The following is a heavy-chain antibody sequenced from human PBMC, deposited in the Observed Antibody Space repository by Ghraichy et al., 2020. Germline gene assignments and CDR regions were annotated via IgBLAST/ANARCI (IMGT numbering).Heavy chain of an antibody. CDR1: GGSFSGYY. J-gene: IGHJ5*02. Sequence: SETLSLTCAVYGGSFSGYYWSWIRQPPGKGLEWIGEINHSGSTNYNPSLKSRVTISVDTSKNQFSLKLSSVTAADTAVYYCARGRALQWLVRGNWFDPWGQGTLVTVSS. V-gene: IGHV4-34*01. CDR3: ARGRALQWLVRGNWFDP. D-gene: IGHD6-19*01. CDR2: INHSGST.